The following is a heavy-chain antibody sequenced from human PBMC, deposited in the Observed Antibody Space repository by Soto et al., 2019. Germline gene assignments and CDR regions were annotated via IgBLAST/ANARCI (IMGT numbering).Heavy chain of an antibody. CDR2: ISWNSGSI. CDR3: AKDIGSSPYYFDY. D-gene: IGHD6-13*01. CDR1: GFTFDDYA. J-gene: IGHJ4*02. V-gene: IGHV3-9*01. Sequence: GGSLRLSCAASGFTFDDYAMHWVRQAPGKGLEWVSGISWNSGSIGYADSVKGRFTISRDNAKNSLYLQMNSLRAEDTALYYCAKDIGSSPYYFDYWGQGTLVTV.